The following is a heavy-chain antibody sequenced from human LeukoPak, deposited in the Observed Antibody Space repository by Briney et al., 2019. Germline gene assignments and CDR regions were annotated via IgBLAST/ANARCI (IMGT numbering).Heavy chain of an antibody. CDR2: IRSKANSYAT. D-gene: IGHD4-23*01. J-gene: IGHJ4*02. CDR3: TRLTAYGGNSPEAFDY. CDR1: GFTFSGSA. Sequence: GGSLRLSCAASGFTFSGSAMHWVRQASGKGLEWVGRIRSKANSYATAYAASVKGRFTISRDDSKNTAYLQMNSLKTEDTAVYYCTRLTAYGGNSPEAFDYWGQGTLVTVSS. V-gene: IGHV3-73*01.